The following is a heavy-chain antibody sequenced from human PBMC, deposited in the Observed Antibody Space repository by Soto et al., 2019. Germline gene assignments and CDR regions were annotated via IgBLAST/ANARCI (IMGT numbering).Heavy chain of an antibody. CDR3: ARTVLGPDLLADSFVDYYYYMDV. J-gene: IGHJ6*03. CDR1: GGSISNFY. CDR2: VYYTGCT. Sequence: QVQLQESGPGLVRPSETLSLTCTVSGGSISNFYWSWIRQPPGKGLEWIGYVYYTGCTSYNPSLKRRVTFSADSSRGQFSLRLNSVTAADTAVYYCARTVLGPDLLADSFVDYYYYMDVWGQGTTVTVSS. D-gene: IGHD3-9*01. V-gene: IGHV4-59*08.